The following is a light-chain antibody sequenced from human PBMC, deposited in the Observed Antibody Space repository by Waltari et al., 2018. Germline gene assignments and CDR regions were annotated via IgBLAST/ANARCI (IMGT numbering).Light chain of an antibody. CDR3: SSYAGSNKLI. V-gene: IGLV2-8*01. CDR1: SSDIGAYKY. J-gene: IGLJ2*01. Sequence: QSALTQPPSASGSPGQTVIISCTGTSSDIGAYKYVSWYQQIPGRAPALIIYEVDRRPPGVPVRFAGSKSGNAASLTVSGIRTEDEGDYYGSSYAGSNKLIFGGVTTLTVL. CDR2: EVD.